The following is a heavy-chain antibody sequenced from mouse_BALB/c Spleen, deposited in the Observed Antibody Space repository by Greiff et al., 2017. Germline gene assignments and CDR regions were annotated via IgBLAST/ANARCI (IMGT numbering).Heavy chain of an antibody. V-gene: IGHV5-6-4*01. CDR2: ISSGGSYT. CDR1: GFTFSSYT. Sequence: EVKVVESGGGLVKPGGSLKLSCAASGFTFSSYTMSWVRQTPEKRLEWVATISSGGSYTYYPDSVKGRFTISRDNAKNTLYLQMSSLKSEDTAMYYCTRDRRVTGTEAMDYWGQGTSVTVSS. D-gene: IGHD4-1*01. J-gene: IGHJ4*01. CDR3: TRDRRVTGTEAMDY.